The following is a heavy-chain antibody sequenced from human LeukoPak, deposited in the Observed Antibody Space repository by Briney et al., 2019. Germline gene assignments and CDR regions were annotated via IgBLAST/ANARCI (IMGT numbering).Heavy chain of an antibody. CDR3: AGIHYWTK. CDR1: GFTFVIHD. D-gene: IGHD2-8*01. CDR2: ISPDGSTT. J-gene: IGHJ4*02. Sequence: GGTLRLSCAASGFTFVIHDMSWVRQLPGKGLEWVSEISPDGSTTHYLDSVKGRFIISRDNSENTLYLQMNSLRAEDTAVYYCAGIHYWTKWGQGTLVTVSS. V-gene: IGHV3-23*01.